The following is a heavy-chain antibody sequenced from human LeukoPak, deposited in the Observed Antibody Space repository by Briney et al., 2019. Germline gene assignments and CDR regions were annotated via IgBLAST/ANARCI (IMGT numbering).Heavy chain of an antibody. V-gene: IGHV4-39*01. Sequence: SQTLSLTCTVSGGSISSGDYYWGWIRQPPGKGLEGSGSIYYSGSTYYNPSLKSRVTITVDTSKNQFSLKLSSVTAADTAVYYCARLYREGYKFDYWGQGTLVTVSS. J-gene: IGHJ4*02. CDR1: GGSISSGDYY. D-gene: IGHD5-24*01. CDR2: IYYSGST. CDR3: ARLYREGYKFDY.